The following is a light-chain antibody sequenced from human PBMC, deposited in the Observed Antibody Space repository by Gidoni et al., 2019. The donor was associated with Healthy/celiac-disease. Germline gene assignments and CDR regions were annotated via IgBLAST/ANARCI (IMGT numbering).Light chain of an antibody. CDR2: LGS. J-gene: IGKJ2*01. Sequence: ASISCRSSQSLQHSNGYNYLDWYLQKPGQSPQLLIYLGSNRASGVPDRFSGSGSGTDFTLKISRVEAEDVGVYYCMQALQTPYTFGQGTKLEIK. V-gene: IGKV2-28*01. CDR3: MQALQTPYT. CDR1: QSLQHSNGYNY.